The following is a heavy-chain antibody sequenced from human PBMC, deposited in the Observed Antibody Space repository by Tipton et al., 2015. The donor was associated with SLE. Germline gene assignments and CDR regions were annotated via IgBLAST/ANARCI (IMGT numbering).Heavy chain of an antibody. D-gene: IGHD3-22*01. Sequence: GLVKPSGTLSLTCAVSGGSVSSTHWWSWVRQPPGKGLEWIGKIYHSGSTNYNPSLKSRVTISIDKSNNQFSLKLSSVTAADTAVYYGARGGGFYYDTSGYYYDPYYFDFWGQGTLVTVSS. CDR1: GGSVSSTHW. CDR3: ARGGGFYYDTSGYYYDPYYFDF. CDR2: IYHSGST. V-gene: IGHV4-4*02. J-gene: IGHJ4*02.